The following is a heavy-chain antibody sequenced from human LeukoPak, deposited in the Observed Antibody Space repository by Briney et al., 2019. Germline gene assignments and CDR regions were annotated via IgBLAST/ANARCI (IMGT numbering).Heavy chain of an antibody. CDR1: GFTFSSYD. CDR2: IGTAGDT. V-gene: IGHV3-13*01. J-gene: IGHJ4*02. CDR3: ARSGDDSSGYEY. Sequence: GGSLRLSCAASGFTFSSYDMHWVRQATGKGLEWVSAIGTAGDTYYPGSVKGRFTISRENAKNSLYLRMYSLRAGDTAVYYCARSGDDSSGYEYWGQGTLVTVSS. D-gene: IGHD3-22*01.